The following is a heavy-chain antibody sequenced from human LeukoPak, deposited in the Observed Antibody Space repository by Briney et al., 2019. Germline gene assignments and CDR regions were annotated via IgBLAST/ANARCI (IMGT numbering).Heavy chain of an antibody. Sequence: GGSLRLSCAASGFTLSNHWMTWVRQVPGRGPEWVANVNRDGSETYYLDSVKGRFTISKDNAKNSLYLQMNSLRAEDTALYHCARDNGMDVWGQGTTVIVSS. J-gene: IGHJ6*02. CDR1: GFTLSNHW. CDR3: ARDNGMDV. CDR2: VNRDGSET. V-gene: IGHV3-7*03.